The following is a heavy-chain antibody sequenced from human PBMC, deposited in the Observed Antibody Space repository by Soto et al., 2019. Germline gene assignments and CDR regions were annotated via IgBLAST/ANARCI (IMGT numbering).Heavy chain of an antibody. CDR3: AQENRPAAAGKTINWFDP. Sequence: PXVCLRLSCAASGFTFSSYAKSWVRQAPGKGLEWVSAISGSGGSTYYADSVKGRFTISRDNSKNTLYLQMNSLRAEDTAVYYCAQENRPAAAGKTINWFDPCGQGTLVTVSS. J-gene: IGHJ5*02. CDR2: ISGSGGST. CDR1: GFTFSSYA. D-gene: IGHD6-13*01. V-gene: IGHV3-23*01.